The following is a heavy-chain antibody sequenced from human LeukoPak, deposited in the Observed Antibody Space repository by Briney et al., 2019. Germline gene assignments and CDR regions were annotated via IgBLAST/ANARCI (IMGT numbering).Heavy chain of an antibody. J-gene: IGHJ4*02. CDR2: ISASGGAT. Sequence: PGGSLRLSCAASKFTFSSYAMNWVRQAPGKGLEWVSGISASGGATYYADSVKGRFIISRDNSKSTVSLLMNSLPAEDTAIYYCAKDKYTWGDNGDPLDFWGQGTLVSVSS. CDR1: KFTFSSYA. CDR3: AKDKYTWGDNGDPLDF. D-gene: IGHD4-17*01. V-gene: IGHV3-23*01.